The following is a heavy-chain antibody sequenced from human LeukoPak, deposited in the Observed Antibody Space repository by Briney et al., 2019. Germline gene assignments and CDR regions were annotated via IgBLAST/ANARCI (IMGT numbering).Heavy chain of an antibody. CDR1: GYTFTSYD. V-gene: IGHV1-8*01. J-gene: IGHJ4*02. CDR3: ARVQGGATSDY. Sequence: ASVKVSCKASGYTFTSYDINWVRQATGQGLEWMGWVNPNSGNTGYAQKFQGRVTMTRYTSISTAYMELSSLRSDDTAVYYCARVQGGATSDYWGQGTLVTVSS. CDR2: VNPNSGNT. D-gene: IGHD1-26*01.